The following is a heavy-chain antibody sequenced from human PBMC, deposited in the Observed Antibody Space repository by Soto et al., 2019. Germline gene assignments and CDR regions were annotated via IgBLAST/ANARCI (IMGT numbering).Heavy chain of an antibody. CDR3: ARHVQLWFGEFLPQDYFDY. CDR2: IDPSDSYT. D-gene: IGHD3-10*01. J-gene: IGHJ4*02. V-gene: IGHV5-10-1*01. CDR1: GYSFTSYW. Sequence: RGESLKISCKGSGYSFTSYWISWVRQMPGKGLEWMGRIDPSDSYTNYSPSFQGHVTISADKSISTAYLQWSSLKASDTAMYYCARHVQLWFGEFLPQDYFDYWGQGTLVTVYS.